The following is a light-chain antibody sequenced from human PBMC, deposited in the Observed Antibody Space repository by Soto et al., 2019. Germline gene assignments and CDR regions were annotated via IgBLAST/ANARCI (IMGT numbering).Light chain of an antibody. CDR2: SNN. CDR3: AAWDDSLNGVV. Sequence: QSVLTQPPSASGTPGQRVTISCSGSSSNIGSNTVNWYQQLPGTAPKLLIYSNNQRPSGVPDRFSGSKSVTSASLAISGLQYEDEADYYCAAWDDSLNGVVFGGGTQLTVL. J-gene: IGLJ2*01. CDR1: SSNIGSNT. V-gene: IGLV1-44*01.